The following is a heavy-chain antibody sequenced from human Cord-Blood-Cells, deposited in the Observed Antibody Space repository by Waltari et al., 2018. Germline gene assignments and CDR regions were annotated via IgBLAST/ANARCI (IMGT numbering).Heavy chain of an antibody. CDR1: GGSISSSSYY. V-gene: IGHV4-39*01. J-gene: IGHJ4*02. CDR3: ARHRTNYYFDY. Sequence: QLQLQESGPGLVKPSETLSLTCPVAGGSISSSSYYWGWIRQPPGKGLEWIGSIYYSGSTYYNPSLKSRVTISVDTSKNQFSLKLSSVTAADTAVYYCARHRTNYYFDYWGQGTLVTVSS. CDR2: IYYSGST.